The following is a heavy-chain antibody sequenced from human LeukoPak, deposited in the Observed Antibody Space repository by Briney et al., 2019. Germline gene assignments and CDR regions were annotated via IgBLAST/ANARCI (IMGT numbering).Heavy chain of an antibody. CDR1: GFTFSSYS. V-gene: IGHV3-21*01. Sequence: GGSLRLSCAASGFTFSSYSMNWVRQAPGKGLEWVSSISSSSSYIYYADSVKGRFTISRDNAKSSLYLQMNSLRAEDTAVYYCARDLSEYYYYGMDVWGPGTTVTVSS. CDR3: ARDLSEYYYYGMDV. J-gene: IGHJ6*02. CDR2: ISSSSSYI. D-gene: IGHD2/OR15-2a*01.